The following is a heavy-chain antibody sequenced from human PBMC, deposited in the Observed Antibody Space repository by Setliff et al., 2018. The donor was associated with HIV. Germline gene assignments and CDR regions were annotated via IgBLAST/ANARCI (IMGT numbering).Heavy chain of an antibody. CDR1: GGSFSSGNYY. Sequence: SETLSLTCTVSGGSFSSGNYYWSWIRQPAGKGLEWIGHIYSIENTNYNPSFKSRVIMSVDTSKNQFSLRLISVTAADTAVYYCARMESTRPPRGLDYWGPGRLVTVSS. CDR2: IYSIENT. D-gene: IGHD6-6*01. V-gene: IGHV4-61*09. CDR3: ARMESTRPPRGLDY. J-gene: IGHJ4*02.